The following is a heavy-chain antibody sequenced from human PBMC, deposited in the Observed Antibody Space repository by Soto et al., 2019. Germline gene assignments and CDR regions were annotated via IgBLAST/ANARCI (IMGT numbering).Heavy chain of an antibody. CDR1: GYTFTSYG. CDR2: ISAYNGNT. CDR3: ARDPSAGNYDFWSGYSNLFDP. Sequence: GASVKVSCKASGYTFTSYGISWVRQAPGQGLEWMGWISAYNGNTNYAQKLQGRVTMTTDTSTSTAYMELRSLRSDDTAVYYCARDPSAGNYDFWSGYSNLFDPRGQGTLVTVSS. J-gene: IGHJ5*02. D-gene: IGHD3-3*01. V-gene: IGHV1-18*01.